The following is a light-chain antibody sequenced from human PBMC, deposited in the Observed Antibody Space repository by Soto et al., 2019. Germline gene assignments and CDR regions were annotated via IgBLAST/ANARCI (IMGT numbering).Light chain of an antibody. CDR3: HQYGSAGT. V-gene: IGKV3-20*01. Sequence: SLPLGGRPMISNRDNQSVSNNYLAWYQQEPGQAPRLLMYGASNRATGIPDRFSGSGSLSDFTPAYSRGQPSQHSGYYCHQYGSAGTFGPGTRVEIK. CDR2: GAS. J-gene: IGKJ4*02. CDR1: QSVSNNY.